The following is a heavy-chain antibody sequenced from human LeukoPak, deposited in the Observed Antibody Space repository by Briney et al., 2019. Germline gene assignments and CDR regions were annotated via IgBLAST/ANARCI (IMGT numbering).Heavy chain of an antibody. CDR1: GFTLSSSR. J-gene: IGHJ4*02. V-gene: IGHV3-7*01. D-gene: IGHD3-10*01. CDR3: VRDRGWFHFDL. Sequence: SGGSLRLSCVASGFTLSSSRRTWLRQAPGKGLEWVAHNKEDGTDKDYGDSVKGRITISRDNTKNSLFLQLNSLRAEDTAVYYCVRDRGWFHFDLWGQGTLVTVSS. CDR2: NKEDGTDK.